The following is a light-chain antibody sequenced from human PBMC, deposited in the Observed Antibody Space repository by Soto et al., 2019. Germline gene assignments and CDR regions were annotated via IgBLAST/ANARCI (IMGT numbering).Light chain of an antibody. CDR2: DVS. CDR1: SSDVGGYNS. V-gene: IGLV2-14*03. Sequence: QSALTQPASVSGSPGQSITISCTGTSSDVGGYNSVSWYQHHPGKAPKLMIYDVSNRSSGVSSRFSGSKSDNTASLTISGLQAEDEADYYCNSYTSRSTYVFGTGTKVTVL. J-gene: IGLJ1*01. CDR3: NSYTSRSTYV.